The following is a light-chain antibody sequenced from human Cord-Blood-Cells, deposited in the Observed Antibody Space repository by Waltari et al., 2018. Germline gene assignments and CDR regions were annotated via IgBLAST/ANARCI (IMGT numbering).Light chain of an antibody. CDR2: DAS. CDR1: QSVSSY. J-gene: IGKJ2*01. V-gene: IGKV3-11*01. Sequence: EIVLTQPPATLSLSPGARATLSCRASQSVSSYLAWYQQKPGQAPRLLIYDASNRATGIPARFSGSGSGTDFTLTISSLEPEDFAVYYCQQRSNWPPMYTFGQGTKLEIK. CDR3: QQRSNWPPMYT.